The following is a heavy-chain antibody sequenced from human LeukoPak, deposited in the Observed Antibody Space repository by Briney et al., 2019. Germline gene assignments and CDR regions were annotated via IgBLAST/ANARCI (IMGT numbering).Heavy chain of an antibody. CDR2: INHSGGT. Sequence: KTSETLSLTCAVYGGSFSGYYWSWIRQPPGKGLEWIGEINHSGGTNYNPSLKSRVTISVDTSKNQFSLKLSSVTAADTAVYYCARWRDFWSGYYSNYYYYGMDVWGQGTTVTVSS. D-gene: IGHD3-3*01. J-gene: IGHJ6*02. CDR3: ARWRDFWSGYYSNYYYYGMDV. V-gene: IGHV4-34*01. CDR1: GGSFSGYY.